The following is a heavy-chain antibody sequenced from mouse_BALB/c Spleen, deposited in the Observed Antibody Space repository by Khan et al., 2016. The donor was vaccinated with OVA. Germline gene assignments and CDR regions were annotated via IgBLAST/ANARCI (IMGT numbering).Heavy chain of an antibody. V-gene: IGHV3-2*02. CDR2: ISYSGKT. D-gene: IGHD2-4*01. CDR3: ARKDYYDYDPFPY. CDR1: GYSITSEFA. J-gene: IGHJ3*01. Sequence: EVKLEESGPGLVKPSQSLSLTCTVTGYSITSEFAWNWIRQFPGNKLEWMGYISYSGKTRYNPSLKSLISITRDTSRNQFFLQLNSVTTEDTATYYCARKDYYDYDPFPYWGQGTLVTVSA.